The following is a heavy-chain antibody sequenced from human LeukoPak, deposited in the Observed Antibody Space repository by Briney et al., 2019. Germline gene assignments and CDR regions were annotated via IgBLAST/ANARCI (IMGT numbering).Heavy chain of an antibody. CDR3: ARVTTRVFDI. V-gene: IGHV6-1*01. Sequence: SQTLSLTCAISGDIVSSNSAAWRWIRQSPSRGLEWLGWTHYRSKWYNDYAVSVKSRITVNPETSKNQFSLPLDSVTPEYSARYYCARVTTRVFDIWGQGTMVTVSS. CDR2: THYRSKWYN. D-gene: IGHD4-17*01. CDR1: GDIVSSNSAA. J-gene: IGHJ3*02.